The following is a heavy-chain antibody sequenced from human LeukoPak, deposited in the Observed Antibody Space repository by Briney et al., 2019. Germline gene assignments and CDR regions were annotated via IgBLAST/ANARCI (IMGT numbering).Heavy chain of an antibody. CDR2: IYYSEST. CDR1: GGSISSYY. CDR3: ARHGPYYYGMDV. Sequence: SETLSLTCTVSGGSISSYYWSWIRQPPGKGLEWIGYIYYSESTDYNPSLKSRVTISVDTSKNQFSLKLSSVTAADTAVYYCARHGPYYYGMDVWGQGTTVTVSS. V-gene: IGHV4-59*08. J-gene: IGHJ6*02.